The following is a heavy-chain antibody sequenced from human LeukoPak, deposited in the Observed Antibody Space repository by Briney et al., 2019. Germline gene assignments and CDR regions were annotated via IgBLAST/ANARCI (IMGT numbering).Heavy chain of an antibody. V-gene: IGHV1-2*02. CDR1: GYTFTGYY. D-gene: IGHD6-6*01. J-gene: IGHJ4*02. CDR3: ARIKFRYSSSSPTLVY. Sequence: GASVKVSCKASGYTFTGYYMHWVRQAPGQGLEWMGWINPNSGGTNYAQKFQGRVTMTRDTSISTAYMELSRLRSDDTAVYYCARIKFRYSSSSPTLVYWGQGTLVTVSS. CDR2: INPNSGGT.